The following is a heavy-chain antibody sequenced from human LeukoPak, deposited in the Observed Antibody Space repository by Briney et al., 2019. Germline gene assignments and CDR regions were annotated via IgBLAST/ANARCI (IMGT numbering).Heavy chain of an antibody. J-gene: IGHJ4*02. D-gene: IGHD6-19*01. CDR2: ISGSGDST. CDR3: AKDRGAVASYFDY. V-gene: IGHV3-23*01. CDR1: GFTFSSYA. Sequence: GGSLRLSCAASGFTFSSYAMSGVRQAPGKALEWVSAISGSGDSTYYADSVTGRFTISKDNSKNTLYLQMNSLRAEDTAVYYCAKDRGAVASYFDYWGQGALVTVSS.